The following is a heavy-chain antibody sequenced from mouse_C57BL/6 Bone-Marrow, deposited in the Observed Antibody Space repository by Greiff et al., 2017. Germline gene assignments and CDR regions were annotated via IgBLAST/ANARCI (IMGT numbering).Heavy chain of an antibody. J-gene: IGHJ4*01. CDR2: IDPSDSYT. Sequence: QVQLKQPGAELVMPGASVKLSCKASGYTFTSYWMHWVKQRPGQGLEWIGEIDPSDSYTNYNQKFKGKSTLTVDKSSSTAYMQLSSLTSEDSAVYYCAREDSYYAMDYWGQGTSVTVSS. CDR3: AREDSYYAMDY. CDR1: GYTFTSYW. V-gene: IGHV1-69*01.